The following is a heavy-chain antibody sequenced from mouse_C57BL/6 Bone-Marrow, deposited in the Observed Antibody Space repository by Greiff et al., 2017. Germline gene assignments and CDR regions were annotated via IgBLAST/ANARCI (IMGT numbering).Heavy chain of an antibody. Sequence: QVQLQQSGPELVKPGASVKISCKASGYAFSSSWMNWVKQRPGKGLEWIGRIYPGDGDTNYNGKFKGKATLTADKSSSTAYMQLSSLTSEDSAVYFCASVPNFDYWGQGTTLTVSS. CDR3: ASVPNFDY. D-gene: IGHD5-1*01. CDR1: GYAFSSSW. CDR2: IYPGDGDT. J-gene: IGHJ2*01. V-gene: IGHV1-82*01.